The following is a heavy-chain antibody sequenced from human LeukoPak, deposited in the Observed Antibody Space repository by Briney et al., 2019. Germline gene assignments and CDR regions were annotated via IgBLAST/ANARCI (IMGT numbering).Heavy chain of an antibody. D-gene: IGHD4-23*01. J-gene: IGHJ4*02. CDR3: ARVAAGYSVNYFDY. V-gene: IGHV3-48*02. CDR2: ISSGGSTI. Sequence: GGSLRLSCAASGFTFNNYGMHWVRQAPGKGLEWVSYISSGGSTIYYADSVKGRFTISRDNAKNSLYLQMNSLRDEDTAVYYCARVAAGYSVNYFDYWGQGTLVTVSS. CDR1: GFTFNNYG.